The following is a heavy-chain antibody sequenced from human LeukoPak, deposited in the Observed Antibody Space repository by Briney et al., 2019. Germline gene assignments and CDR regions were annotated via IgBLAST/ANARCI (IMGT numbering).Heavy chain of an antibody. J-gene: IGHJ6*03. V-gene: IGHV4-34*01. CDR2: INHSGST. D-gene: IGHD5-18*01. Sequence: SETLSLTCAVYGGSFSGYYWSWIRQPPGKGLEWIGEINHSGSTNYNPSLKSRVTISVDTSKNQFSLKLSSVTAADTAVYYCARHKSRGYSYGPELYCYYYMDVWGKGTTVTVSS. CDR1: GGSFSGYY. CDR3: ARHKSRGYSYGPELYCYYYMDV.